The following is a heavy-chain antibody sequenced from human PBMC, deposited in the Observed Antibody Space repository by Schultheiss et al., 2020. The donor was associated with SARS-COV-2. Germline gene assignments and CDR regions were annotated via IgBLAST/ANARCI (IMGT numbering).Heavy chain of an antibody. CDR2: ISGTSGDT. CDR1: GFTFSSYA. V-gene: IGHV3-23*01. D-gene: IGHD6-19*01. Sequence: GGSLRLSCAASGFTFSSYAMSWVRQAPGKGLEWVSDISGTSGDTLYSDSVKGRFTISRDNSKNTLYLQMNSLRAEDTAVYYCARGGYSSGWHHHYYFDYWGQGTLVTVSS. CDR3: ARGGYSSGWHHHYYFDY. J-gene: IGHJ4*02.